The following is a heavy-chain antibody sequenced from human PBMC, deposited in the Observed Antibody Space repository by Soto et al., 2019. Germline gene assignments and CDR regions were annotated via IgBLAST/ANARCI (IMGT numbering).Heavy chain of an antibody. Sequence: QLQLQESGPGLVKPSETLSLTCTVSGGSISSSSYYLGWIRQPPGKGLEWIGSIYYSGSTYYNPSLKSRVTISVDTSKNQFSLKLSSVTAADTAVYYCARRDSPPHYRYWGQGTLVTVSS. V-gene: IGHV4-39*01. CDR2: IYYSGST. CDR3: ARRDSPPHYRY. J-gene: IGHJ4*02. CDR1: GGSISSSSYY. D-gene: IGHD3-16*02.